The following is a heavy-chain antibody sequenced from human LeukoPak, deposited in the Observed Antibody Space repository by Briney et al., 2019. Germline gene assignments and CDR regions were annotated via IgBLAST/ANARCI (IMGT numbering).Heavy chain of an antibody. J-gene: IGHJ4*02. CDR2: IWYDGSNK. CDR1: GFTFSSYG. D-gene: IGHD4-23*01. CDR3: AGGRPHGNDY. Sequence: GRSLRLSCAASGFTFSSYGMHWVRQAPGKGLEWVAVIWYDGSNKYYADSVKGRFTISRDNSKNTLYLQMNSLRVEDTAVYYCAGGRPHGNDYWGQGTLVTVSS. V-gene: IGHV3-33*01.